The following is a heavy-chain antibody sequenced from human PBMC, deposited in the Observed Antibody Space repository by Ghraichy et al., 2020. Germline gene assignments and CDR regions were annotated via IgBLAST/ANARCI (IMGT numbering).Heavy chain of an antibody. CDR2: IYYSGST. Sequence: SETLSLTCTVSGGSISSGGYYWSWIRQHPGKGLEWIGYIYYSGSTYYNPSLKSRVTISVDTSKNQFSLKLSSVTAADTAVYYCARVPAPARGPRLAFDIWGQGTMVTVSS. CDR1: GGSISSGGYY. J-gene: IGHJ3*02. V-gene: IGHV4-31*03. CDR3: ARVPAPARGPRLAFDI. D-gene: IGHD3-16*01.